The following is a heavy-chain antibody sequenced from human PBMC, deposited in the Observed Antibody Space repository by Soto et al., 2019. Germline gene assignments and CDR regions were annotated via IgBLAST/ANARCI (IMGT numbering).Heavy chain of an antibody. J-gene: IGHJ6*02. CDR2: IIPIFETA. CDR1: GGTFSSFA. Sequence: GASVKVSCKTSGGTFSSFAISCVRQAPGQGLEWMGGIIPIFETANYAQKFQGRVTITADEITGTAYMELRSLRSEDTGVYYCARDLEVVVLGVDHYYYYGMDVWGQGTTDTVS. D-gene: IGHD2-15*01. CDR3: ARDLEVVVLGVDHYYYYGMDV. V-gene: IGHV1-69*13.